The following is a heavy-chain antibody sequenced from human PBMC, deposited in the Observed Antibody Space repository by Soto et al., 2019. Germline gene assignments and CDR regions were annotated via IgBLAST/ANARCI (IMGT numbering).Heavy chain of an antibody. CDR3: ARHRIEVVWRGFDF. Sequence: QLQLQESGPGLVKPSETLSLTCTVSTDSSSFTNSYWGWIRQPPGKGLQWIGSSSYNGGTFYNPSLKGRVVLSFHTSKTQSPLQVTSVTAADTVVYCWARHRIEVVWRGFDFWGQGSPVTVSS. CDR2: SSYNGGT. J-gene: IGHJ4*02. D-gene: IGHD3-10*01. CDR1: TDSSSFTNSY. V-gene: IGHV4-39*01.